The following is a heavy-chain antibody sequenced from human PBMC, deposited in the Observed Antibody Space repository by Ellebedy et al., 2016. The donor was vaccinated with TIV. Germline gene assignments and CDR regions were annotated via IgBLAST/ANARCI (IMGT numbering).Heavy chain of an antibody. V-gene: IGHV4-39*01. CDR3: ARIDSWQPIDD. J-gene: IGHJ4*02. CDR1: GGFVNSSRHY. CDR2: VYYSGSP. D-gene: IGHD3-9*01. Sequence: MPSETLCLTCDVSGGFVNSSRHYWAWIRQPPGKGLEWIGSVYYSGSPYYNPSFKSRVTLSADTSKNQFSLNLRTVTAAETAVYYCARIDSWQPIDDWGQGILVTISS.